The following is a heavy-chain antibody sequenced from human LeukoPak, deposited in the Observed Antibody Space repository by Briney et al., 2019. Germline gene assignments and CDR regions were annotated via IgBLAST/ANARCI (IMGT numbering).Heavy chain of an antibody. V-gene: IGHV3-74*01. J-gene: IGHJ4*02. CDR3: VRDSSASY. Sequence: GGSLRLSCAASEFTFSRYWMQWVRRAPGKGLVCVSRINSDGTITNYADSVKGRFTISRDNAKNTLYLQMNSLRAEDTAVYYCVRDSSASYWGQGTLVTVSS. CDR2: INSDGTIT. D-gene: IGHD3-22*01. CDR1: EFTFSRYW.